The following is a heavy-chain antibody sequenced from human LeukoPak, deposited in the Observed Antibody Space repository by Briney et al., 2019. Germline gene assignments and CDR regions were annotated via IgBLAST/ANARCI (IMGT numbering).Heavy chain of an antibody. CDR1: GGSISSYY. D-gene: IGHD1-26*01. V-gene: IGHV4-59*01. J-gene: IGHJ4*02. CDR3: ARGGGWELPMFDY. CDR2: IYYSGST. Sequence: SETLSLTCTVSGGSISSYYWSWIRQPPGKGLEWIGYIYYSGSTNYNPTLKSRVIISVDTSKNQFSLKLSSVTAADTAVYYCARGGGWELPMFDYWGLGVLVTVSS.